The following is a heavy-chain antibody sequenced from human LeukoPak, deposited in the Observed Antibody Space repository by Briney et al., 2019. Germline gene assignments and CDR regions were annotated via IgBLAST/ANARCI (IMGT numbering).Heavy chain of an antibody. CDR3: ARRALNGLIAARPGDAFDI. CDR2: IYHSGST. V-gene: IGHV4-30-2*01. J-gene: IGHJ3*02. D-gene: IGHD6-6*01. Sequence: SETLSLTCTVSGGSISSGGYYWSWIRQPPGKGLEWIGYIYHSGSTYYNPSLKSRVTISVDRSKNQFSLKLSSVTAADTAVYYCARRALNGLIAARPGDAFDIWGQGTMVTVSS. CDR1: GGSISSGGYY.